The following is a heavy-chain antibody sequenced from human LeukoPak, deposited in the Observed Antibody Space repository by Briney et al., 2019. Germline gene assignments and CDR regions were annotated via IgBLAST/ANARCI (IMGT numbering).Heavy chain of an antibody. V-gene: IGHV4-34*01. CDR1: GGSVSGYY. Sequence: PSDTLSLTCAVYGGSVSGYYWSWIRQPPEKGLEWIGEISHRGRTHYTPSLQSRVTMSVDTSKNQFALNLNSVTAADTAVYYCARVPLRFLEPFDYWGQGILVTVSS. CDR2: ISHRGRT. J-gene: IGHJ4*02. D-gene: IGHD3-3*01. CDR3: ARVPLRFLEPFDY.